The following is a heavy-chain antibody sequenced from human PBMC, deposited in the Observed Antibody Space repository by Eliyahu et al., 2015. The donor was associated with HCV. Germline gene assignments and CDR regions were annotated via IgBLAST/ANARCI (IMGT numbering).Heavy chain of an antibody. Sequence: EVQLLESGGGLVQPGGSLRLSCAAXGFTFSSYAMSWVRQAPGKGLEWVSAISGSGGRTYYADSVKGRFTISRDNSKNTLYLQMNSLRAEDTAVYYCAKDRCSGGSCYSDFDYWGQGTPVTVSS. D-gene: IGHD2-15*01. J-gene: IGHJ4*02. V-gene: IGHV3-23*01. CDR2: ISGSGGRT. CDR1: GFTFSSYA. CDR3: AKDRCSGGSCYSDFDY.